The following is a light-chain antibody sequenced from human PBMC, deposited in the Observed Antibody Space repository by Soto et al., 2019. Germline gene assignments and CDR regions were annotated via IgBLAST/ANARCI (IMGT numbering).Light chain of an antibody. V-gene: IGLV1-40*01. CDR1: SSNIGAGFD. CDR3: QSYDSSLSGSVV. Sequence: QLVLTQPPSVSGAPGQRVTISCTGTSSNIGAGFDVHWYQKLPGTAPKLLIFDNTNRPSGVPDRFSASRSGTSASLAIPGLQAGDEADYFCQSYDSSLSGSVVFGGGTKLTVL. CDR2: DNT. J-gene: IGLJ2*01.